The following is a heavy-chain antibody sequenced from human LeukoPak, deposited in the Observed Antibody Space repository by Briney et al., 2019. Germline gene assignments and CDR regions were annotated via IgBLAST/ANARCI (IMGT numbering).Heavy chain of an antibody. Sequence: ASVKVSCKASGYTFTGYYMHWVRQAPGQGLEWMGRINPNSGGTNYAQKFQGRVTMTRDTSISTAYMELSRLRSDDTAVYYCAREVVVPASNWFDPWGQGTLVTVSS. J-gene: IGHJ5*02. CDR2: INPNSGGT. CDR1: GYTFTGYY. D-gene: IGHD2-2*01. V-gene: IGHV1-2*06. CDR3: AREVVVPASNWFDP.